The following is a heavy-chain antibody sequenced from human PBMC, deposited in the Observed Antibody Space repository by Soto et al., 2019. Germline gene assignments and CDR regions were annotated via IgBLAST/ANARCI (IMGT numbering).Heavy chain of an antibody. CDR3: ARARGTSGYNSFDP. CDR2: IIPLFGTT. CDR1: GGNFTNYG. Sequence: QVQLVQSGAELKKPGSSVKVSCKASGGNFTNYGISWVRQAPGQGLEWMGGIIPLFGTTNYAQNFRGRVTVPADGSTSTAYMELNSLRSEVTAIYFCARARGTSGYNSFDPWGQGTLVTVSS. D-gene: IGHD2-15*01. V-gene: IGHV1-69*01. J-gene: IGHJ5*02.